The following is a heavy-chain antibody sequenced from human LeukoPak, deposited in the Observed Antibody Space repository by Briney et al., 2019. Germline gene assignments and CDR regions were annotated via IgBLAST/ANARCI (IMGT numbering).Heavy chain of an antibody. J-gene: IGHJ4*02. CDR3: ARDKNFWSGYYFDY. V-gene: IGHV3-30*04. CDR1: GFTFSSYA. Sequence: GGSLRLSCAASGFTFSSYAMHWVRQAPGKGLEWVAVTLYDGSNKYYADSVKGRFTISRDNSKNTLYLQMNSLRAEDTAVYSCARDKNFWSGYYFDYWGQGTLVTVSS. D-gene: IGHD3-3*01. CDR2: TLYDGSNK.